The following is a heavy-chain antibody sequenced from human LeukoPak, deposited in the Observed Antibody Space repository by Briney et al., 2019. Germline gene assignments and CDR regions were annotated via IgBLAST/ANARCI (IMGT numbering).Heavy chain of an antibody. V-gene: IGHV3-21*01. D-gene: IGHD3-16*02. CDR1: GYTFSDYS. J-gene: IGHJ3*02. Sequence: PGGSLRLSCAASGYTFSDYSVNWVRQVPGKELEWVSSISSSGTYIYYADSVKGRFTISRDNAKNSLFLRMNSLRAEDTAVYYCVSGNDPDYVWGTYRLDAFDIWGEGTMVIVSS. CDR2: ISSSGTYI. CDR3: VSGNDPDYVWGTYRLDAFDI.